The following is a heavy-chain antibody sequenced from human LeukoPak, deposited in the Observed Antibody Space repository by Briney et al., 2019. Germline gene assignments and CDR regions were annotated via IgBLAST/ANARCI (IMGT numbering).Heavy chain of an antibody. J-gene: IGHJ5*02. D-gene: IGHD5-12*01. V-gene: IGHV5-51*01. CDR3: ARLGGGYSGYDCWFDP. CDR1: GYSFTSYW. CDR2: IYPGDSDT. Sequence: GESLKISCKGSGYSFTSYWIGWARQMPGKGLEWMGIIYPGDSDTRYSPSFQGQVTISADKSISTAYLQWSSLKASDTAMYYCARLGGGYSGYDCWFDPWGQGTLVTVSS.